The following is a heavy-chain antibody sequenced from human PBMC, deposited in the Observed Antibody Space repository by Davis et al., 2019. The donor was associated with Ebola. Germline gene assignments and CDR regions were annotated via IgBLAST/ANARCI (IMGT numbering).Heavy chain of an antibody. CDR3: ARGRWFDP. J-gene: IGHJ5*02. V-gene: IGHV5-51*01. CDR1: GYSLTSYW. D-gene: IGHD6-6*01. Sequence: KVSCKGSGYSLTSYWIGWVRQMPGKGLKWMGITYPGDSDTRYSPSFQGQVTISADKSISTAYLQWSSLKASDTAMYYCARGRWFDPWGQGTLVTVSS. CDR2: TYPGDSDT.